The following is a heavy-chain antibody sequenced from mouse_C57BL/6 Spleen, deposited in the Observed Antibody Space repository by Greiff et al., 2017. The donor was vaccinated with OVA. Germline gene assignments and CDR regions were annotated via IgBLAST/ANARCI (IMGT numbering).Heavy chain of an antibody. V-gene: IGHV1-26*01. Sequence: VQLQQSGPELVKPGASVKISCKASGYTFTDYYMNWVKQSHGKSLEWIGDINPNNGGTSYNQKFKGKATLTVDKSSSTAYMELRSLTSEDSAVYYCARETAQAFYAMDYWGQGTSVTVSS. CDR2: INPNNGGT. CDR1: GYTFTDYY. D-gene: IGHD3-2*02. J-gene: IGHJ4*01. CDR3: ARETAQAFYAMDY.